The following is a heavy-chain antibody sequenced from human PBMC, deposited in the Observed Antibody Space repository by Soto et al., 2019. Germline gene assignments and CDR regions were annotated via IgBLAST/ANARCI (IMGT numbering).Heavy chain of an antibody. J-gene: IGHJ6*02. Sequence: GASVKVSCKSSGYTFINYYVHWVRQAPGQGLEWMGMINPSGGRTTYPQKFQGRVTMTRDTSTSTVYVELSSLRSDDTAVFYCAREKASTSLLTHYYYAMDVWGQGTTVTVS. V-gene: IGHV1-46*01. CDR3: AREKASTSLLTHYYYAMDV. CDR2: INPSGGRT. CDR1: GYTFINYY.